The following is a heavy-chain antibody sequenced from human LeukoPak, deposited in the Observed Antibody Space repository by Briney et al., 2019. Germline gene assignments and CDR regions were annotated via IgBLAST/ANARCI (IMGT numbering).Heavy chain of an antibody. J-gene: IGHJ4*02. D-gene: IGHD2-15*01. V-gene: IGHV3-23*01. CDR1: GFTFATYA. CDR2: IGGSASGT. Sequence: GGSLRLSCAASGFTFATYAMSWVRQAPGKGLEWVSAIGGSASGTFYADSVKDRFTISRDNSKNTLYLQMNSLRAEDTATYYCVRDFSCSGGSCPLFDSWGQGTLVSVSS. CDR3: VRDFSCSGGSCPLFDS.